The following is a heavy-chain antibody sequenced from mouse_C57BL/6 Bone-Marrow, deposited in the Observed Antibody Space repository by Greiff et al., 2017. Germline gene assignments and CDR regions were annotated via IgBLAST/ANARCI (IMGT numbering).Heavy chain of an antibody. D-gene: IGHD1-1*02. Sequence: VQLQQSGAELVRPGASVKLSCTASGYNITDDYMHWVKQRPGQGLEWIGWIDPENGDTEYASKFKGKDTLTVDKSSNTAYLQLSRLTSEDTAVYYCAKGENNGWYWFDYWGQGTLVTVSA. CDR3: AKGENNGWYWFDY. CDR1: GYNITDDY. J-gene: IGHJ3*01. V-gene: IGHV14-4*01. CDR2: IDPENGDT.